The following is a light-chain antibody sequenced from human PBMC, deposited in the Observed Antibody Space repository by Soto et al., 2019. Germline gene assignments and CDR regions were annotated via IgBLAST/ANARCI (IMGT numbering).Light chain of an antibody. V-gene: IGKV3-20*01. Sequence: EVVLTQSPHTLSLSPGERATLSCWASQSLRSSYLAWYQRKPGQAPRLLMFGASRRATGIPDRFNGSGSGTDFILTISRLEPEDVAVYYCQQHGTSPCTFGQGTVLEIK. J-gene: IGKJ2*02. CDR3: QQHGTSPCT. CDR1: QSLRSSY. CDR2: GAS.